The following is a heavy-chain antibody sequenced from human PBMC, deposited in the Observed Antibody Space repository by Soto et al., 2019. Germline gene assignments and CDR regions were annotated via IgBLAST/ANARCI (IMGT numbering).Heavy chain of an antibody. CDR3: ARYYGYYYYGMDV. Sequence: EVQLVESGGGLVQPGGSLRLSCAASGFTFSSYEMNWVRQAPGKGLEWVSYIRSSGSTIYYADSVKGRFTISRDNAKNSLYLQMNSLRAEDTAVYYCARYYGYYYYGMDVWGQGTTVTVSS. D-gene: IGHD4-17*01. V-gene: IGHV3-48*03. J-gene: IGHJ6*02. CDR2: IRSSGSTI. CDR1: GFTFSSYE.